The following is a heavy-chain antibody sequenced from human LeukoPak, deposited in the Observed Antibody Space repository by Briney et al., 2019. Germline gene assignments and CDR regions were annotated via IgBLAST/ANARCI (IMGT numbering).Heavy chain of an antibody. CDR3: ARDSYYYDSSGYYPNWFDP. V-gene: IGHV1-69*13. CDR1: GGTFSSYA. J-gene: IGHJ5*02. Sequence: ASVKVSCKASGGTFSSYAISWVRQAPGQGLEWMGGIIPIFGTANYAQKFQGRVTITADESTSTAYMELRSLRSDDTAVYYCARDSYYYDSSGYYPNWFDPWGQGTLVTVSS. CDR2: IIPIFGTA. D-gene: IGHD3-22*01.